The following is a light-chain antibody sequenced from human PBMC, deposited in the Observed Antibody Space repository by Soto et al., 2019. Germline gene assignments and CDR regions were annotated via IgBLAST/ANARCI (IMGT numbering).Light chain of an antibody. J-gene: IGKJ4*01. CDR2: GAS. Sequence: EIVLTQSPGTLSLSPGDRATLSCRASQSVSTNYLDWYQQKPGQAPRSLLYGASSRATGIQNCFSGSGSGTDCTLTISRLEPGHVALDYCQHYNSFPPLTFGGGTKVEIK. CDR1: QSVSTNY. CDR3: QHYNSFPPLT. V-gene: IGKV3-20*01.